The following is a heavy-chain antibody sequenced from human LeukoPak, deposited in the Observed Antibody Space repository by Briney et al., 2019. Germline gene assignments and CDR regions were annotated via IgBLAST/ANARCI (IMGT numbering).Heavy chain of an antibody. CDR3: ARDCIGCHGFDY. CDR1: GYTFTNYG. J-gene: IGHJ4*02. Sequence: ASVKVSCKTSGYTFTNYGITWVRQAPGQGLEWMGWVSAYADNTNYVQKIQGRVTMTTDTSTSTAYMELRSLRCDDTAVYYCARDCIGCHGFDYWGQGTLVTVSS. V-gene: IGHV1-18*01. D-gene: IGHD2-15*01. CDR2: VSAYADNT.